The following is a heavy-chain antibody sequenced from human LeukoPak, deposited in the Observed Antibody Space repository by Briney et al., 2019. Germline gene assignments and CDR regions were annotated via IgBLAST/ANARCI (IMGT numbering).Heavy chain of an antibody. V-gene: IGHV3-23*01. Sequence: GGSLRLSCAASRFTFSSYAMSWVRQAPGKGLEWVSAISGSGGSTYYADSVKGRFTISRDNSKNTLYLQMNSLRAEDTAVYYCAKLGPCHSGGSCYYNWFDPWGQGTLVTVSS. D-gene: IGHD2-15*01. CDR1: RFTFSSYA. CDR2: ISGSGGST. J-gene: IGHJ5*02. CDR3: AKLGPCHSGGSCYYNWFDP.